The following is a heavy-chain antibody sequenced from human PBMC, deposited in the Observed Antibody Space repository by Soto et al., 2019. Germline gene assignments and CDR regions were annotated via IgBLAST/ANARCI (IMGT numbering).Heavy chain of an antibody. V-gene: IGHV4-34*01. CDR1: GGSFSGYY. CDR2: INHSGST. Sequence: PSETLSLTCAVYGGSFSGYYWSWIRLPPGKGLEWIGEINHSGSTNYNPSLKSRVTISVDTSKNQFSLKLSSVTAADTAVYYCARLYDFWSGYPWTMDVWGQGTTVTVSS. D-gene: IGHD3-3*01. CDR3: ARLYDFWSGYPWTMDV. J-gene: IGHJ6*02.